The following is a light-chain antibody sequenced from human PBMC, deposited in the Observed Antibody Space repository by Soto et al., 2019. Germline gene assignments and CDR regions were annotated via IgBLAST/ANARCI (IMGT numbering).Light chain of an antibody. CDR1: TGAVTSVNY. CDR2: STS. Sequence: QAVVTQEASLTVSPGGTVTLTCTSSTGAVTSVNYPNWFQQKPGQAPRALIYSTSNQYSWTPARFSGSLLGGKAALTLSGVQPEDEAEYYCLLHYGGARVFGGGTKLTVL. CDR3: LLHYGGARV. V-gene: IGLV7-43*01. J-gene: IGLJ3*02.